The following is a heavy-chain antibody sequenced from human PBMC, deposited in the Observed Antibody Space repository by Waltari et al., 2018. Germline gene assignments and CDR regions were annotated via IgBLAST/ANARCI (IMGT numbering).Heavy chain of an antibody. J-gene: IGHJ4*02. Sequence: QVQLVQSGAEVKKPGSSVKVSCTASGGSFRSYSINWVRQVPGQGLEWMGGYIPTLGIADYAPKFQDRVTISADEFTRTAYMEVRSLLPEDTAVYYCARDGDYGGNAPSDYWGQGTLVTVSS. D-gene: IGHD2-15*01. V-gene: IGHV1-69*16. CDR1: GGSFRSYS. CDR2: YIPTLGIA. CDR3: ARDGDYGGNAPSDY.